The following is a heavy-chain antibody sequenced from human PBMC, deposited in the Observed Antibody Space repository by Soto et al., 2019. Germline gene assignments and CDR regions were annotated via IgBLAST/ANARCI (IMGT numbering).Heavy chain of an antibody. D-gene: IGHD1-26*01. CDR2: ISGSGGST. CDR3: AKWLGSGSYKYYYYYYGMDV. V-gene: IGHV3-23*01. J-gene: IGHJ6*02. CDR1: GFTFSSYA. Sequence: GGSLRLSCAASGFTFSSYAMSWVRQAPGKGLEWVSAISGSGGSTYYADSVKGRFTISRDNSKNTLYLQMNSLRAEDTAVYYCAKWLGSGSYKYYYYYYGMDVWGQGTTVTVSS.